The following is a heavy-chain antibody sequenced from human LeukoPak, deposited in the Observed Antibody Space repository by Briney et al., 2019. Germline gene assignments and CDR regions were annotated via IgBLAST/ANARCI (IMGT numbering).Heavy chain of an antibody. CDR1: GFRFSSYG. Sequence: GGSLRLSCAASGFRFSSYGMHWVRQAPGKGLEWVAGISYDGSNKYHADSVKGRFTISRDNSKSTLYLQMNSLRAEDTAVYYCTRDSYPHPAHNFDYWGQGTLVTVSS. J-gene: IGHJ4*02. D-gene: IGHD5-18*01. CDR2: ISYDGSNK. V-gene: IGHV3-30*03. CDR3: TRDSYPHPAHNFDY.